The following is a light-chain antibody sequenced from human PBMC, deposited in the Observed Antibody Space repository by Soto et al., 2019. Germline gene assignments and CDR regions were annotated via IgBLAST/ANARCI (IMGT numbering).Light chain of an antibody. V-gene: IGKV1-5*01. J-gene: IGKJ1*01. CDR1: QSISTW. CDR2: DAS. Sequence: DIQITQSPSTLSASVGDRVTITFRASQSISTWLAWYQQKPGKAPKLLIYDASSLESGVPSRFSGSGSGTEFTLTISSLQPEDFASYYCQQYNSYSTFGQGTKVDIK. CDR3: QQYNSYST.